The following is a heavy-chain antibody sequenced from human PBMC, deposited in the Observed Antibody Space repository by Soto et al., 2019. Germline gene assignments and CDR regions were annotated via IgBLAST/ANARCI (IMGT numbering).Heavy chain of an antibody. D-gene: IGHD6-6*01. Sequence: PGGSLRLSCAASGFTVSSNYMSWVRQAPGKGLEWVSVIYSGGSTNYADSVRGRFTISRDNAKNSLYLQMNSLRAEDTGVYYCARDAPDDSSSTAYYYYGMDVWGRGTTVTVSS. CDR1: GFTVSSNY. J-gene: IGHJ6*02. CDR3: ARDAPDDSSSTAYYYYGMDV. V-gene: IGHV3-53*01. CDR2: IYSGGST.